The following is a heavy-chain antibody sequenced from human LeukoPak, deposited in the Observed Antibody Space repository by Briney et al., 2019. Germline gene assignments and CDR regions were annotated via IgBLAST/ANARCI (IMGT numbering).Heavy chain of an antibody. Sequence: GGSLRLSCAASGFTFSSYAMSWVRQAPGTGREGVSAISSSGVSTYYADSVKGRFTIYRDNSKNTLYLQMNSLRAEDTSVYYCEKDGPLRYITDAFDIWGQGTMVTVSS. D-gene: IGHD1-14*01. CDR1: GFTFSSYA. V-gene: IGHV3-23*01. CDR3: EKDGPLRYITDAFDI. J-gene: IGHJ3*02. CDR2: ISSSGVST.